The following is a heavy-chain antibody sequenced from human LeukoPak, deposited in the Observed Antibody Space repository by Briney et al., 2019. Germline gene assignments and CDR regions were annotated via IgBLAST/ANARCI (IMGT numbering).Heavy chain of an antibody. Sequence: VASVKVSCKASGYSFTSYGITWVRQAPGQGLEWMGWISAYNGNTNYAQKLQGRVTMTTDTSTSTAYMELRSLRSDDTAVYYCARDLTLDAFDIWGQGTMVTVSS. J-gene: IGHJ3*02. CDR2: ISAYNGNT. CDR3: ARDLTLDAFDI. CDR1: GYSFTSYG. D-gene: IGHD2-15*01. V-gene: IGHV1-18*01.